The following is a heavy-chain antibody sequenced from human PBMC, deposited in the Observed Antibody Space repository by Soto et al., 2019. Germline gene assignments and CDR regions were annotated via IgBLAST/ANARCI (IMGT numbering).Heavy chain of an antibody. Sequence: GGSLRLSCAASGFTFSSYSMNWVRQAPGKGLEWVSYISSSSSTIYYADSVKGRFTISRDNAKNSLYLQMNSLRAEDTAVYYCARDQGERYCSSTSCRYKYYYYYMDVWGKGTTVTVSS. D-gene: IGHD2-2*01. J-gene: IGHJ6*03. CDR1: GFTFSSYS. CDR3: ARDQGERYCSSTSCRYKYYYYYMDV. CDR2: ISSSSSTI. V-gene: IGHV3-48*01.